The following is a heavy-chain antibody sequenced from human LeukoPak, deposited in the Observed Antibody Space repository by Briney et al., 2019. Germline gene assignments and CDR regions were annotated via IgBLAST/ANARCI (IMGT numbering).Heavy chain of an antibody. V-gene: IGHV3-15*01. J-gene: IGHJ4*02. CDR1: GFTFTDAW. D-gene: IGHD6-19*01. CDR2: VKVKGAGRIT. Sequence: GGSLRLSCAASGFTFTDAWMSWVRQAPGKGLEWVARVKVKGAGRITDYAAPVKGRFTISTDDSINTVYLQMNSLKTEDTAVYYCATDLPVAGAGEFDYWGQGTQVTASS. CDR3: ATDLPVAGAGEFDY.